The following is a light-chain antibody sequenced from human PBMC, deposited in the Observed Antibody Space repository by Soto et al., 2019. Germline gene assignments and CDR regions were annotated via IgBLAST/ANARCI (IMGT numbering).Light chain of an antibody. CDR3: CSSAGSSTL. CDR2: EVS. V-gene: IGLV2-23*02. Sequence: QSVLTQPASVSGSPGQSITISCTGTSSDVGRYNLVSWYQQHPGKAPKLMIYEVSKRPSGVSNRFSGSKSGNTASLTVSGLQAEDEADYYRCSSAGSSTLFGGGTKLTVL. CDR1: SSDVGRYNL. J-gene: IGLJ2*01.